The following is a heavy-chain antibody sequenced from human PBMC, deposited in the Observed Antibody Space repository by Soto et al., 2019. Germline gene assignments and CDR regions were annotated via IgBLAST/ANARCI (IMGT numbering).Heavy chain of an antibody. CDR3: ARQEQRRFLEWPDWFDP. D-gene: IGHD3-3*01. CDR1: GGSISSYY. CDR2: IYYGGST. J-gene: IGHJ5*02. Sequence: SETLSLTCTVSGGSISSYYWSWIRQPPGKGLEWIGYIYYGGSTNYNPSLKSRVTISVDTSKNQFSLKLSSVTAADTAVYYCARQEQRRFLEWPDWFDPWGQGTLVTVSS. V-gene: IGHV4-59*01.